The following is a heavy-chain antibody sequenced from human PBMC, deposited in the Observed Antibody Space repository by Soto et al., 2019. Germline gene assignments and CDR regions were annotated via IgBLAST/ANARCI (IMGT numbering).Heavy chain of an antibody. V-gene: IGHV4-39*01. J-gene: IGHJ2*01. CDR1: GGSISSSSYF. Sequence: QMQLQESGPGLVKPSETVSLTCAVSGGSISSSSYFWGWIRQPPGKGLEWIGTIYYSGTTYYNPSLKSRVTISIDTSENQISLKLSSVTAADTAVYYCARRRGYCSSTTSCSSYWYFDLWGRGTLVTVSS. D-gene: IGHD2-2*03. CDR3: ARRRGYCSSTTSCSSYWYFDL. CDR2: IYYSGTT.